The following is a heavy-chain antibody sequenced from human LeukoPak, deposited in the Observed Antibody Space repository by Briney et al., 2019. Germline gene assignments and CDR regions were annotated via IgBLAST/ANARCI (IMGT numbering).Heavy chain of an antibody. V-gene: IGHV4-34*01. CDR3: AREPGYCSGGSCYGGWFDP. CDR2: INPRGST. D-gene: IGHD2-15*01. CDR1: GGSFSDHY. J-gene: IGHJ5*02. Sequence: SETLSLTCAVYGGSFSDHYWSWFRQPPGKGLEWIGEINPRGSTIYNPSLKSRVTISVDTSMNQFSLNLSSVTAADTAVYYCAREPGYCSGGSCYGGWFDPRGQGTLVTVSS.